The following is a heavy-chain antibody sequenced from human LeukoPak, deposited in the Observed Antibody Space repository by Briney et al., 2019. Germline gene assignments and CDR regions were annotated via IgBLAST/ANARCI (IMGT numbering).Heavy chain of an antibody. J-gene: IGHJ4*02. CDR3: ARDTKR. Sequence: ASVKLSCKASGYTFTGYYMHWVRQAPGQGLEWMGRINPNSGATNYEHKIQGKVTMTRDTSISTAYMELSRLRSDDTAVYYGARDTKRWGQGALVTVSS. D-gene: IGHD2-2*01. V-gene: IGHV1-2*06. CDR1: GYTFTGYY. CDR2: INPNSGAT.